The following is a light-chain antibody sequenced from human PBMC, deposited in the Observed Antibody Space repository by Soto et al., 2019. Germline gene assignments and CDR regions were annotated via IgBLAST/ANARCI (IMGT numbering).Light chain of an antibody. J-gene: IGLJ1*01. Sequence: QSALTQPRSVSGSCGQSVTISCTGTSSDIGGYNYVSWYQQHPGKAPKLMIYDVIKRPSGVPDRFSVSKSGNTASLTIYGLQAEDEADYYCCSYAGSYTHAFGTGTKVTVL. CDR1: SSDIGGYNY. CDR2: DVI. CDR3: CSYAGSYTHA. V-gene: IGLV2-11*01.